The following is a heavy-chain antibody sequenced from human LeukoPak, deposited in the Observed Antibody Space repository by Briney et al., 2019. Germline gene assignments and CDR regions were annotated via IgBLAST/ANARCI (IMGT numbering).Heavy chain of an antibody. CDR3: ARDTGSYYVGGWFDP. CDR1: GDSISSYY. CDR2: ISYSGST. J-gene: IGHJ5*02. V-gene: IGHV4-59*08. D-gene: IGHD1-26*01. Sequence: PSETLSLTCTVSGDSISSYYWSWIRQPPGRGLEWIGYISYSGSTNYNPSLKSRLTISVDTSKNQFSLKLNSVTAADTAVYYCARDTGSYYVGGWFDPWGQGTLVTVSS.